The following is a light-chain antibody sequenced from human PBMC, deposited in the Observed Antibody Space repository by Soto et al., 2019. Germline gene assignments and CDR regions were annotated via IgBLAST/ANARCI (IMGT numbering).Light chain of an antibody. CDR3: QHYHGWPIT. V-gene: IGKV3-20*01. CDR1: QSVSSSY. J-gene: IGKJ5*01. CDR2: GAS. Sequence: EIVLTQSPGTLSLSPGERATLSCRASQSVSSSYLAWYQQKPGQAPRLLIYGASSRATGIPDRFSGSGSGTEFTLTISSLQSEDFALYYCQHYHGWPITFGQGTRLEIK.